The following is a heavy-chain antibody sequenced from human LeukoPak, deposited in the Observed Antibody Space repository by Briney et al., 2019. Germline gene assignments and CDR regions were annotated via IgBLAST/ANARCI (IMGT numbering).Heavy chain of an antibody. CDR3: ARDGVAAARGPYYFDY. J-gene: IGHJ4*02. V-gene: IGHV1-18*01. CDR1: GYTFTSYG. D-gene: IGHD6-13*01. Sequence: ASVKVSCKASGYTFTSYGISWVRQAPGQGLEGMGWISAYNGNTNYAQKLQGRVTMTTDTSTSTAYMELRSLRSDDTAVYYCARDGVAAARGPYYFDYWGQGTLVTVSS. CDR2: ISAYNGNT.